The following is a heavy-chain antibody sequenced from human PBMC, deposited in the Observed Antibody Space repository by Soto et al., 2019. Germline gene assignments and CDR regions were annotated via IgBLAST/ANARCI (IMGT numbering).Heavy chain of an antibody. J-gene: IGHJ4*02. Sequence: QVQLVESGGGVVQPGRSLRLSCAASGFTFSNYGMHWVRQAPGKGLEWVALISYDGSYKYYADSVKGRFTISRDNSKNQLYLQMNSLRTEDTAVYYCAKSPLGPYDYVWGSYRSFDYWGQGMLVTVSS. D-gene: IGHD3-16*02. V-gene: IGHV3-30*18. CDR2: ISYDGSYK. CDR3: AKSPLGPYDYVWGSYRSFDY. CDR1: GFTFSNYG.